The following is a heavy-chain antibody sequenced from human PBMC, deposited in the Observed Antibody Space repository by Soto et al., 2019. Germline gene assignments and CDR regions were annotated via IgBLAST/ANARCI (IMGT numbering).Heavy chain of an antibody. CDR2: INAGNGTT. J-gene: IGHJ4*02. CDR1: GYTFTSYA. D-gene: IGHD6-19*01. V-gene: IGHV1-3*05. CDR3: ARVARWPPWLLDF. Sequence: QVQLVQSGAEEKKPGASVKVSCKASGYTFTSYAMHWVRQAPGQRLEWMGWINAGNGTTKYSQKFQGRVTITRDTXASTAYMELSSVRSEDTAVYYCARVARWPPWLLDFWGQGTLVTVSS.